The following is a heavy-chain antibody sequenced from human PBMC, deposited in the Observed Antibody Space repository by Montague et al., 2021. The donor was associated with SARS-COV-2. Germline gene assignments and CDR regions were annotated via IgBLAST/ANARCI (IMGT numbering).Heavy chain of an antibody. V-gene: IGHV4-39*01. CDR2: IYYSGST. Sequence: SETLSLTCTVSGGSIRSSSYYWGWIRQPPGKGLEWIGSIYYSGSTYYNPSLKSRVTISVDTSKNQFSLKLSSVTAADTAVYYCARHRSTRLLGRMFDYWGQGTLVTVSS. CDR3: ARHRSTRLLGRMFDY. D-gene: IGHD3-9*01. CDR1: GGSIRSSSYY. J-gene: IGHJ4*02.